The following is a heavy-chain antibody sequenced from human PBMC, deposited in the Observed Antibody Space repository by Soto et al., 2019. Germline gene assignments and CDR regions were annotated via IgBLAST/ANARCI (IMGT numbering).Heavy chain of an antibody. J-gene: IGHJ4*01. CDR2: ISGSGGST. V-gene: IGHV3-23*01. CDR1: GFTFSSYA. Sequence: GGSLRLSCAASGFTFSSYAMSWVRQAPGKGLEWVSAISGSGGSTYYADSVKGRFTISRDNSKNTMYLQMNSLRAEDTAVYFCARPQRGYSYGSDDWGQGTLVTVSS. CDR3: ARPQRGYSYGSDD. D-gene: IGHD5-18*01.